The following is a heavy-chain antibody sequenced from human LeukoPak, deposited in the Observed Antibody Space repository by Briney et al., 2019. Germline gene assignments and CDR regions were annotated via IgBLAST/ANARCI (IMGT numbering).Heavy chain of an antibody. CDR3: ARVSGYYYGSGSYSPLPNWYFDL. J-gene: IGHJ2*01. CDR1: GGSISSSSYY. Sequence: PSETLSLTCTVSGGSISSSSYYWGWLRQPPGKGLEWIGSIYYSGSTYYNPSLKSRVTISVDTSKNQFSLKLSSATAADTAVYYCARVSGYYYGSGSYSPLPNWYFDLWGRGTLVTVSS. V-gene: IGHV4-39*07. D-gene: IGHD3-10*01. CDR2: IYYSGST.